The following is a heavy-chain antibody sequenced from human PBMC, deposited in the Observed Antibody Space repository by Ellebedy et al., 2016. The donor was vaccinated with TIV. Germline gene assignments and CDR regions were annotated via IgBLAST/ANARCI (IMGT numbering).Heavy chain of an antibody. Sequence: GGSLRLSCAASGFTFSTYTMHWVRQAPGKGLEWVSVIYSGGSTYYADSVKGRFTISRDNSKNTLYLQMNSLRAEDTAVYYCARDRGGMDVWGQGTTVTVSS. CDR1: GFTFSTYT. D-gene: IGHD3-10*01. J-gene: IGHJ6*02. V-gene: IGHV3-53*01. CDR3: ARDRGGMDV. CDR2: IYSGGST.